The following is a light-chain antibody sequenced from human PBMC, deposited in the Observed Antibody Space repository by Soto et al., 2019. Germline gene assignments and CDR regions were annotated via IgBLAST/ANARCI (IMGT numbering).Light chain of an antibody. J-gene: IGLJ1*01. V-gene: IGLV2-14*01. CDR2: DVS. CDR3: SSYTSSSTTV. Sequence: QSALTQPASVSGSPGQSITISCTGTSSDVGGYNYVSWYQQHPGKAPKLMIYDVSNRPSGVSNRFSVSKSGNTAYLTISGLQAEDEADYYCSSYTSSSTTVFGTGTKLTVL. CDR1: SSDVGGYNY.